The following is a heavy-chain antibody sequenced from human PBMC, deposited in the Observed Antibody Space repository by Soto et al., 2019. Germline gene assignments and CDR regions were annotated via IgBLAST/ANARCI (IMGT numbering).Heavy chain of an antibody. CDR3: ARGAGIAVAGTSFEY. CDR2: ISYDENNK. CDR1: GFTFSSYT. V-gene: IGHV3-30-3*01. D-gene: IGHD6-19*01. J-gene: IGHJ4*02. Sequence: QVQLVESGGGVGQPGRSLRLSCAASGFTFSSYTMHCVRLAPGKGLEWVEAISYDENNKYYADSVNGQFTISGDNSKNTLYVQLNRLRGEDTAVYYCARGAGIAVAGTSFEYWGQGTVVTVYS.